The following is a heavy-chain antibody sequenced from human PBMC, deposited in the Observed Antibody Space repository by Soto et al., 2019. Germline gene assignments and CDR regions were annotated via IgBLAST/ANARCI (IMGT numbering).Heavy chain of an antibody. D-gene: IGHD2-21*01. CDR2: ISGSGGST. V-gene: IGHV3-23*01. J-gene: IGHJ6*02. Sequence: GGALRLSCAASGFTFSSYAMSWVRQAPGKGLEWVSAISGSGGSTYYADSVKGRFTISRDNSKNTLYLQMNSLRAEDTAVYYCAKFVDYYYYGMGVWGQGTTVTVSS. CDR1: GFTFSSYA. CDR3: AKFVDYYYYGMGV.